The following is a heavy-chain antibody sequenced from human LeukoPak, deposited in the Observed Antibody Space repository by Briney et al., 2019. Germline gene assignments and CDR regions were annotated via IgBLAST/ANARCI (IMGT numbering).Heavy chain of an antibody. CDR1: GFTLSSYA. Sequence: PVGSLRLSCAASGFTLSSYAMSWVRQAPGKGLEWVLAISGSGGRTYYADSVKGRFTISRDNSKNTLYLQMNSLKTEDTAVYYCPNHHHGSGSHYADWGQGTLVTVSS. V-gene: IGHV3-23*01. CDR2: ISGSGGRT. D-gene: IGHD3-10*01. CDR3: PNHHHGSGSHYAD. J-gene: IGHJ4*02.